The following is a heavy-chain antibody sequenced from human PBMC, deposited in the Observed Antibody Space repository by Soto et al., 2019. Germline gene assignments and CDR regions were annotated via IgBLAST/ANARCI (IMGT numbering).Heavy chain of an antibody. Sequence: QVLLRESGPGLVKPSETLALTCAVSGDSVSSSDFYWTWIRQPPGKPLKWIGYVYSTGTTSYSPSLKSRVDISVDTSENQFSLKLRSVTAADAAVYFCARVSKLVAPKDGKRAYFFAMDVWGHGTTVTVS. CDR2: VYSTGTT. D-gene: IGHD6-6*01. J-gene: IGHJ6*02. CDR3: ARVSKLVAPKDGKRAYFFAMDV. CDR1: GDSVSSSDFY. V-gene: IGHV4-61*08.